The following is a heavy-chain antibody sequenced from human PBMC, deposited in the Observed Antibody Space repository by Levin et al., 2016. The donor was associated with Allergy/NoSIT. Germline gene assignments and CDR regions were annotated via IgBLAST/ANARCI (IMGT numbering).Heavy chain of an antibody. V-gene: IGHV1-46*01. CDR3: ARGGSTVDY. Sequence: WVRQAPGQGLEWMGIINPSGGSTSYAQKFQGRVTMTRDTSTSTVYMELSSLRSEDTAVYYCARGGSTVDYWGQGTLVTVSS. J-gene: IGHJ4*02. CDR2: INPSGGST. D-gene: IGHD5/OR15-5a*01.